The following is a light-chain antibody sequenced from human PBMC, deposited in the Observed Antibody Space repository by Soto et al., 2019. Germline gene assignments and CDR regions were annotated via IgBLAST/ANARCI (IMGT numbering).Light chain of an antibody. V-gene: IGKV2D-29*02. CDR3: MQSTQLPPT. Sequence: DVVMTQTPLSLSVAPGQPASISCKSSQSLLHITGETFLFWNLQKPGQSPQLLIYEVSTRVSGVPDRLSGSGSGKDVTLEISRVETDDVGIYYCMQSTQLPPTFGQGTRL. CDR2: EVS. CDR1: QSLLHITGETF. J-gene: IGKJ5*01.